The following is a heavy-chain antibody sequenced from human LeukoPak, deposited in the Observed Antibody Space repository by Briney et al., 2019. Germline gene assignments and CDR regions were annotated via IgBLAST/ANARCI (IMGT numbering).Heavy chain of an antibody. J-gene: IGHJ4*02. Sequence: GGSLRLSCAASGFTFSSYSMNWVRQAPGKGLEWVSYISSSSSTIYYADSVKGRFTISRDNAKNSLYLQMNSLRAEDTAVYYCARDTYSGYDILTGYYEEDYWGQGTLVTVSS. CDR1: GFTFSSYS. D-gene: IGHD3-9*01. CDR3: ARDTYSGYDILTGYYEEDY. V-gene: IGHV3-48*01. CDR2: ISSSSSTI.